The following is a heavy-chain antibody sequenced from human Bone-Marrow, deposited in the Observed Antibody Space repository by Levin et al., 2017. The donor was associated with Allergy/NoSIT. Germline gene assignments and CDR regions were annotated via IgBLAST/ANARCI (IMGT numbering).Heavy chain of an antibody. J-gene: IGHJ5*02. V-gene: IGHV4-59*01. CDR3: ARFLVGATT. CDR2: IYYSGST. D-gene: IGHD1-26*01. CDR1: GGSISSYY. Sequence: PGGSLRLSCTVSGGSISSYYWSWIRQPPGKGLEWIGYIYYSGSTNYNPSLKSRVTISVDTSKNQFSLKLSSVTAADTAVYYCARFLVGATTWGQGTLVTVSS.